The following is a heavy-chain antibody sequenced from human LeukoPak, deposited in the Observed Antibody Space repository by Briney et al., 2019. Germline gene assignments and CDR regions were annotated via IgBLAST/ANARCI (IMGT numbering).Heavy chain of an antibody. CDR3: AYCPSCYHNNWFDP. V-gene: IGHV3-66*02. D-gene: IGHD2-2*01. CDR2: IYSGGST. J-gene: IGHJ5*02. Sequence: GGSLRLSCAASGFTVGSNYMSWVRQTPGKWLEWVSVIYSGGSTYYADSVKGRFTISRDNSKNTLYLQMNSVRVEDTAVYYRAYCPSCYHNNWFDPWGQGTLVTVSS. CDR1: GFTVGSNY.